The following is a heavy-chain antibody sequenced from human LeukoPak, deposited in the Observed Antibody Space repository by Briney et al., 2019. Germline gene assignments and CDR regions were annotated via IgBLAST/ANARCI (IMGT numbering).Heavy chain of an antibody. CDR1: GASCNAYY. V-gene: IGHV4-34*01. Sequence: SETLSLTCAVYGASCNAYYWSWIRQPPGKGLEWIGDIDHRGTATYNPSLKSRLTISADASKNQFSLKLNSVTDADTAVYYCAVGITILGVAASFDSWGQGNLVIVSS. CDR2: IDHRGTA. D-gene: IGHD3-3*01. J-gene: IGHJ4*02. CDR3: AVGITILGVAASFDS.